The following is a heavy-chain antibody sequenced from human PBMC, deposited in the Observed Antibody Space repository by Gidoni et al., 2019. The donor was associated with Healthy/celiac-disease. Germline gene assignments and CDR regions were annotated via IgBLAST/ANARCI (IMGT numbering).Heavy chain of an antibody. CDR3: ARSAEAVVLNFDY. D-gene: IGHD6-19*01. CDR2: IIPLFGTA. V-gene: IGHV1-69*01. CDR1: GGPFSSYA. J-gene: IGHJ4*02. Sequence: QVQLVQSGAEVKKPGSSVKVSCKASGGPFSSYAISWVRQAPGQGFEWLGGIIPLFGTANYAQKFQGRVTITAEESTSTAYMELSSLRSEDTAVYYCARSAEAVVLNFDYWGQGTLVTVSS.